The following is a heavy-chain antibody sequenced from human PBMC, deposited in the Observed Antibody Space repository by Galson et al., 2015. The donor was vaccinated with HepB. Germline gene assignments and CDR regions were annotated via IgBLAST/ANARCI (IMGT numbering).Heavy chain of an antibody. J-gene: IGHJ6*02. Sequence: SLRLSCAASGFTFSSYAMHWVRQAPGKGLEWVAVISYDGSNKYYADSVKGRFTISRDNSKNTLYLQMNSLRAEDTAVHYCARDQLFVPAAIEVSGGGVDYYYGMDVWGQGTTVTVSS. V-gene: IGHV3-30-3*01. D-gene: IGHD2-2*02. CDR2: ISYDGSNK. CDR1: GFTFSSYA. CDR3: ARDQLFVPAAIEVSGGGVDYYYGMDV.